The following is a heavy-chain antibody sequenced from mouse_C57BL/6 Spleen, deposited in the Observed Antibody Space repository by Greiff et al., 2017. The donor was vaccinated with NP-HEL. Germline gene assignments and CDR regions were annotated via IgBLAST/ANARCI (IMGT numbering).Heavy chain of an antibody. CDR1: GYAFSSSC. V-gene: IGHV1-82*01. Sequence: QVQLQQSGPELVKPGASVKISCKASGYAFSSSCMNWVKQRPGKGLEWIGRIYPGDGDTNYNGKFEGKATLTADKSSSTAYMQLSSLTSEDSAVYFCATDYSNYGYWGQGTTLTVSS. D-gene: IGHD2-5*01. J-gene: IGHJ2*01. CDR3: ATDYSNYGY. CDR2: IYPGDGDT.